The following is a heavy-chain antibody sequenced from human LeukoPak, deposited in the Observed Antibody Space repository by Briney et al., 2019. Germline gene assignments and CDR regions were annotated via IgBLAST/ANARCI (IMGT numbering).Heavy chain of an antibody. CDR1: GFTFSNHA. CDR3: AREAIYYDSSGYYYDLDY. Sequence: GGSLRLSCAASGFTFSNHAMNWVRQAPGKGLEWVSYISSSGSTIYYADSVKGRFTISRDNAKNSLYLQMNSLRAEDTAVYYCAREAIYYDSSGYYYDLDYWGQGTLVTVSS. CDR2: ISSSGSTI. D-gene: IGHD3-22*01. J-gene: IGHJ4*02. V-gene: IGHV3-48*03.